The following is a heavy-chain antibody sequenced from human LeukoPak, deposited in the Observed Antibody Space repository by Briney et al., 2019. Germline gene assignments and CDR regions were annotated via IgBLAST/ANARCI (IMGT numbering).Heavy chain of an antibody. CDR1: GFTFSNYG. V-gene: IGHV3-23*01. CDR2: ISGSGGST. J-gene: IGHJ4*02. D-gene: IGHD3-10*01. Sequence: GGSLRLSCAASGFTFSNYGINWVRQAPGKGLEWVSAISGSGGSTYYADSVKGRFTISRDNSKNTLYLQMNSLRAEDTAVYYCAKDRSQERRGIFDYWGQGTLVTVSS. CDR3: AKDRSQERRGIFDY.